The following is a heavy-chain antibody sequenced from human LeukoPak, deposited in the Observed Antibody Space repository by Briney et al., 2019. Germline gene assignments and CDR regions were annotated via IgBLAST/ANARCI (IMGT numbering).Heavy chain of an antibody. CDR1: GYTFTSYA. Sequence: ASVKVSCKAPGYTFTSYAMHWVRQAPGQRLEWMGWINAGNGNTKYSQEFQGRVTITRDTSASTAYMELSSLRSEDMAVYYCARAHYYDSSGYRHFDYWGQGTLVTVSS. CDR2: INAGNGNT. CDR3: ARAHYYDSSGYRHFDY. D-gene: IGHD3-22*01. V-gene: IGHV1-3*03. J-gene: IGHJ4*02.